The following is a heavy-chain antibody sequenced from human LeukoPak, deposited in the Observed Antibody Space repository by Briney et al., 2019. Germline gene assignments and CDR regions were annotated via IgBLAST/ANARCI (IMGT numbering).Heavy chain of an antibody. D-gene: IGHD2-15*01. V-gene: IGHV3-21*01. CDR3: ARDYGGPHYFDY. Sequence: GGSLRLSCAASGFTFSSHDMNWVRQAPGKGLEWVSSITTATSSYIYYAVSVQGRFTISRDDAKNSLYLQMDSLRAEDTAVYDCARDYGGPHYFDYWGQGTLVTVSS. CDR1: GFTFSSHD. CDR2: ITTATSSYI. J-gene: IGHJ4*02.